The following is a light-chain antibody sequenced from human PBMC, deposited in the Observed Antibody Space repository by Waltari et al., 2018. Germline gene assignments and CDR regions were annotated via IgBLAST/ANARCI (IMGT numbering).Light chain of an antibody. CDR3: QQRNTWWT. J-gene: IGKJ1*01. CDR2: DAS. Sequence: EIVLTQSPATLSLSPGARATLSCRASQSVGSYLAWYQQRPAQAPRLLIADASNRATGIPARFSGSGSETDFTLTISSLEPEDFAVYYCQQRNTWWTFGQGTKVEIK. V-gene: IGKV3-11*01. CDR1: QSVGSY.